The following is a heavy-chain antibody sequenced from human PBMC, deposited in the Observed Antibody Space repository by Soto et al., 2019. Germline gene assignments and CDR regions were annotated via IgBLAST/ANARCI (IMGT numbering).Heavy chain of an antibody. V-gene: IGHV1-18*04. CDR2: TSTHNTNT. J-gene: IGHJ4*02. D-gene: IGHD4-17*01. CDR3: SRWAGQGRDYGAAFAY. CDR1: GERLTTYG. Sequence: GASVKVSSKASGERLTTYGVIWVRQSPGQGLEWMGGTSTHNTNTKYAPKFQGRLLLTTDTSTTTAHMNLTSLRPADPAVSCWSRWAGQGRDYGAAFAYWGREPWSPSPQ.